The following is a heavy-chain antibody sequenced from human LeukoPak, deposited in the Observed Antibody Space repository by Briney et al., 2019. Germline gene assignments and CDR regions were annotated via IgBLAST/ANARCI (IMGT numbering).Heavy chain of an antibody. CDR3: ASPTYYYDSSGYYHGGAFDI. D-gene: IGHD3-22*01. CDR2: IYHSGST. V-gene: IGHV4-4*02. Sequence: PSGTLSLTCAVSGGSISSSNWWSWVRQPPGKGLEWIGEIYHSGSTNYNPSLKSRVTISVDTSKNQFSLKLSSVTAADTAVYYCASPTYYYDSSGYYHGGAFDIWGQGTMVTVSS. J-gene: IGHJ3*02. CDR1: GGSISSSNW.